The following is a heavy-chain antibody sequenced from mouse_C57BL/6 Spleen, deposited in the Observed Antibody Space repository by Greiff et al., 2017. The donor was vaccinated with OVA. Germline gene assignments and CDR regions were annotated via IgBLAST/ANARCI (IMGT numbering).Heavy chain of an antibody. J-gene: IGHJ2*01. V-gene: IGHV1-59*01. CDR1: GYTFTSYW. Sequence: QVQLQHPGAELVRPGTSVKLSCKASGYTFTSYWMHWVKQRPGQGLEWIGVIDPSDSYTNYNQKFKGKATLTVDTSSSTAYMQLSSLTSEDSAVYYCARGRGSGYYFDYWGQGTTLTVSS. D-gene: IGHD3-2*02. CDR3: ARGRGSGYYFDY. CDR2: IDPSDSYT.